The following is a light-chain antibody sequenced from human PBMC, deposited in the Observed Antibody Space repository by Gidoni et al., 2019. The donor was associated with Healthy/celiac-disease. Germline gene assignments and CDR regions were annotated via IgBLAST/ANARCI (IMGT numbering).Light chain of an antibody. CDR3: AAWDDSLSGVV. Sequence: QSVLTQPPSASGTPGQGVTISCSGSSSHIGSNYVYWYQQLPGTAPKLLIYRTNQRPSGVPDRFSGSKSGTSASLAISGLRSEDEADYYCAAWDDSLSGVVFGGGTKLTVL. CDR1: SSHIGSNY. J-gene: IGLJ2*01. CDR2: RTN. V-gene: IGLV1-47*01.